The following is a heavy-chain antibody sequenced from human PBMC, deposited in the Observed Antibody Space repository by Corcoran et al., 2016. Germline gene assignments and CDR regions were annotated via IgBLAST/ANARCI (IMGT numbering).Heavy chain of an antibody. CDR1: GFTVSSNY. CDR3: ARAAGLDPLHYYYYYGMDV. J-gene: IGHJ6*02. V-gene: IGHV3-53*01. Sequence: EVQLVESGGGLIQPGGSLRLSCAASGFTVSSNYMSWVRQAPGKGLEWVSVIYSGGSTYYADSVKGRFTISRDNSKNTLYLQMNSLRAEDTAVYYWARAAGLDPLHYYYYYGMDVWGQGTTVTVSS. D-gene: IGHD1-1*01. CDR2: IYSGGST.